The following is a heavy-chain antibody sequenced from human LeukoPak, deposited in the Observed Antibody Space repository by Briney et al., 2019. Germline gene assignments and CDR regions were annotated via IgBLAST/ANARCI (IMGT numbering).Heavy chain of an antibody. V-gene: IGHV1-2*02. J-gene: IGHJ4*02. CDR2: INPHSGGT. CDR3: ARDVGEYCSSTNCYASHY. CDR1: GYTFTSYY. Sequence: ASVKVSCKAAGYTFTSYYIQWVRQAPGQRREWRGWINPHSGGTNYAQKFQGGVTMTRDTSITTAYMELSSLRSDDTAVYYCARDVGEYCSSTNCYASHYWGQGTLVTVSS. D-gene: IGHD2-2*01.